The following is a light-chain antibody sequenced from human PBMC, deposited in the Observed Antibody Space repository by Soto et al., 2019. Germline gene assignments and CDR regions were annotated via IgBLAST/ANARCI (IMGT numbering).Light chain of an antibody. Sequence: EIVMTQSPATLSVSPGDRATLSCRASQSISNYLAWYQQKPGQAPRLLIYAASIRATGIPARFSGSGSGTDFTLTISSLEPEDFAVYFCQQRSNWPTFGQGTRLEIK. J-gene: IGKJ5*01. CDR2: AAS. CDR3: QQRSNWPT. CDR1: QSISNY. V-gene: IGKV3-11*01.